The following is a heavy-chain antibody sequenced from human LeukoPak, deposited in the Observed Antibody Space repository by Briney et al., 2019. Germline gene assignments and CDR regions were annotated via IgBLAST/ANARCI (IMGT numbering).Heavy chain of an antibody. CDR1: GFTFSSYA. D-gene: IGHD5-18*01. V-gene: IGHV3-30-3*01. Sequence: GGSLRLSCAASGFTFSSYAMHWVRQAPGKGLEWVAVISYDGSNKYYADSVKGRFTISRDNSKNTLYLQMNSLRAEDTAVYYCARESPPLPAGDTAMELVDYWGQGTLVTVSS. J-gene: IGHJ4*02. CDR2: ISYDGSNK. CDR3: ARESPPLPAGDTAMELVDY.